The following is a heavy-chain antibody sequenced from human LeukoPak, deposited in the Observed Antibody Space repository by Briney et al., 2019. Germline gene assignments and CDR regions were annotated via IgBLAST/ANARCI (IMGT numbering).Heavy chain of an antibody. V-gene: IGHV3-7*01. D-gene: IGHD1-1*01. CDR2: INKDGSEK. J-gene: IGHJ3*02. CDR3: AKDDYWNDGVSAFDI. Sequence: PGGSLRLSCAASGFYFSTYWMTWVRQAPGKGLEWVAYINKDGSEKYCVDSVKGRFTISRDNAKNSLYLQMNSLRAEDTAVYYCAKDDYWNDGVSAFDIWGQGTMVTVSS. CDR1: GFYFSTYW.